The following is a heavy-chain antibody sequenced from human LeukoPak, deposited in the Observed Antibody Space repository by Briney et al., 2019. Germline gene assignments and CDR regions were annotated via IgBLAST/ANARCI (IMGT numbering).Heavy chain of an antibody. V-gene: IGHV3-7*01. CDR2: IKQDGSEK. D-gene: IGHD2-2*02. J-gene: IGHJ4*02. Sequence: VGSLRLSCAASGFTFSSYWMSWVRQAPGKGLEWVANIKQDGSEKYYVDSVKGRFTISRDNAKNSLYLQMNSLRAEDTAVYYCARMSGYCSRTSCYTPPFDYWGQGTLVTVSS. CDR1: GFTFSSYW. CDR3: ARMSGYCSRTSCYTPPFDY.